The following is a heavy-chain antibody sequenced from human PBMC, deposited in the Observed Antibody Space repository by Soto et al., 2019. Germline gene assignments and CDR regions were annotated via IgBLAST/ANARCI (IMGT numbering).Heavy chain of an antibody. D-gene: IGHD1-26*01. J-gene: IGHJ5*02. CDR1: GSTFSSFT. Sequence: QVQLVQSGAEVKKPGSSVKVSCKASGSTFSSFTISWVRQAPGQGLEWMGGIIPFSGTANYAQKFQGRVTITADKSTWTAYMELSSVRSEDTAVYYCARALRSEKESWGQGTLVTVSS. V-gene: IGHV1-69*06. CDR3: ARALRSEKES. CDR2: IIPFSGTA.